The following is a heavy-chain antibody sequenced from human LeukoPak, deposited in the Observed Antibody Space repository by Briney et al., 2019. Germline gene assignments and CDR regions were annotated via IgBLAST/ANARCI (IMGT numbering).Heavy chain of an antibody. V-gene: IGHV3-23*01. CDR1: GFTFSNHA. D-gene: IGHD5-12*01. CDR2: FSGDHGST. CDR3: ARASYTGFDLHFDQ. J-gene: IGHJ4*02. Sequence: GGSLRLSCAVSGFTFSNHAMSWVRQAPGKGLEWVSAFSGDHGSTYYGDSVKGRFTVSRDKSKNTLYLQMNSLRAEDTAFYYCARASYTGFDLHFDQWGQGTLVTVSS.